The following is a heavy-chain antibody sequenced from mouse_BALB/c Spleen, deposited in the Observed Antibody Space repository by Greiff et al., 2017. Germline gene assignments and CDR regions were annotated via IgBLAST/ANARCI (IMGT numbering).Heavy chain of an antibody. CDR2: ISYDGSN. CDR3: AREEGYDGGGLAY. Sequence: EVKLVESGPGLVKPSQSLSLTCSVTGYSITSGYFWYWIRQFPGNKLEWMGYISYDGSNNYNPSLKNRISITRDKSKNQFFLKLNSVTTEDTATYYCAREEGYDGGGLAYWGQGTLVTVSA. D-gene: IGHD2-2*01. J-gene: IGHJ3*01. V-gene: IGHV3-6*02. CDR1: GYSITSGYF.